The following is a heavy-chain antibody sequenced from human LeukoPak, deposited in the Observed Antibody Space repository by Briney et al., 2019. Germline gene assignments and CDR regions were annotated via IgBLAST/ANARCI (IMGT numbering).Heavy chain of an antibody. CDR3: AKDHPDSSGWFTNPDYYYYMDV. J-gene: IGHJ6*03. CDR2: ISGSSGGST. Sequence: GGSLRLSCAASRFTISSYAMSWVRQAPGKGLEWVSGISGSSGGSTYYADSVKGRFTISRDNSKNTLYLQMNSLRAEDTAVYYCAKDHPDSSGWFTNPDYYYYMDVWGKGTTVTISS. CDR1: RFTISSYA. D-gene: IGHD6-19*01. V-gene: IGHV3-23*01.